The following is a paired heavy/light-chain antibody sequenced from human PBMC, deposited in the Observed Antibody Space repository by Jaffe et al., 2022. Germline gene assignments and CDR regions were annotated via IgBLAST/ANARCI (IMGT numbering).Heavy chain of an antibody. D-gene: IGHD6-19*01. CDR3: ARMWLFEAGYSSGWYPQYYYYYMDV. CDR1: GFTFSSYE. J-gene: IGHJ6*03. CDR2: ISSSGSTI. Sequence: EVQLVESGGGLVQPGGSLRLSCAASGFTFSSYEMNWVRQAPGKGLEWVSYISSSGSTIYYADSVKGRFTISRDNAKNSLYLQMNSLRAEDTAVYYCARMWLFEAGYSSGWYPQYYYYYMDVWGKGTTVTVSS. V-gene: IGHV3-48*03.
Light chain of an antibody. V-gene: IGLV1-40*01. CDR1: SSNIGAGYD. Sequence: QSVLTQPPSVSGAPGQRVTISCTGSSSNIGAGYDVHWYQQLPGTAPKLLIYGNSNRPSGVPDRFSGSKSGTSASLAITGLQAEDEADYYCQSYDSSLSGPNYVFGTGTKVTVL. J-gene: IGLJ1*01. CDR2: GNS. CDR3: QSYDSSLSGPNYV.